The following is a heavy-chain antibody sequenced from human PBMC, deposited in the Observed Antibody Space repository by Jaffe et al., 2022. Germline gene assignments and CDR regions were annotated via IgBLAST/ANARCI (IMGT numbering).Heavy chain of an antibody. D-gene: IGHD3-22*01. J-gene: IGHJ6*03. CDR1: GFTFSSYE. Sequence: EVQLVESGGGLVQPGGSLRLSCAASGFTFSSYEMNWVRQAPGKGLEWVSYISSSGSTIYYADSVKGRFTISRDNAKNSLYLQMNSLRAEDTAVYYCARVHYDSSGGLYYYYYYMDVWGKGTTVTVSS. CDR3: ARVHYDSSGGLYYYYYYMDV. CDR2: ISSSGSTI. V-gene: IGHV3-48*03.